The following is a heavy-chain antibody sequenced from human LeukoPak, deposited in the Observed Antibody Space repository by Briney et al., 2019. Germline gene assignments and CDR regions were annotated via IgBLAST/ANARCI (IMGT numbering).Heavy chain of an antibody. CDR1: GFTVSSNY. J-gene: IGHJ4*02. V-gene: IGHV3-53*04. Sequence: TGGSLRLSCAASGFTVSSNYMSWVRQAPGKGLEWVSVIYDNGDAYSADSVKGRFTISRHNSMNTLYLQMNSLRPEDTAVYYCAGGSRRDGYDYWGQGTLVTVSS. D-gene: IGHD5-24*01. CDR2: IYDNGDA. CDR3: AGGSRRDGYDY.